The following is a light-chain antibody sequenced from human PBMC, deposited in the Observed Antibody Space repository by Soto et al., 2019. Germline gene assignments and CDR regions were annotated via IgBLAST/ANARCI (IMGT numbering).Light chain of an antibody. CDR2: GAS. V-gene: IGKV3-15*01. CDR1: QSISSN. CDR3: QQYNNWPPIT. J-gene: IGKJ5*01. Sequence: MTQSPSSLSASVGDRVTITCRASQSISSNLAWYQQKPGQSPRLLIYGASTRATGIPARFSGSGSGTEFTLTISSLQSEDFAVYYCQQYNNWPPITFCQGTRLEIK.